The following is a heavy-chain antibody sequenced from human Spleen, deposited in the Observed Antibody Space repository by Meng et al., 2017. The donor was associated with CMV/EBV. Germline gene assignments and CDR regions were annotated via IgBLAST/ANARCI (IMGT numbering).Heavy chain of an antibody. CDR2: INHSGST. Sequence: SITCAVYDGSFSGYYWSWIRQPPGKGLEWIGKINHSGSTNYVPSLKSRVTISVDTSKNQFSLKLSSVTAADTAVYYCARGFRSAFDYWGQGTLVTVSS. J-gene: IGHJ4*02. CDR3: ARGFRSAFDY. V-gene: IGHV4-34*01. CDR1: DGSFSGYY.